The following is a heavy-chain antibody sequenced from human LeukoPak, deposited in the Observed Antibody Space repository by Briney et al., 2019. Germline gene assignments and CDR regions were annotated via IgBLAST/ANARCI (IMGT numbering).Heavy chain of an antibody. CDR2: ISGSGGST. J-gene: IGHJ1*01. CDR1: GFTFSSYA. Sequence: GGSLRLSCAASGFTFSSYAMSWVRQAPGKGLEWVSAISGSGGSTYYADSVKGRFTISRDNSKNTLYLQMNSLRAEDTAVYYCAKEGYCSTTSCSRRYFQHWGQGTLVTVSS. D-gene: IGHD2-2*01. V-gene: IGHV3-23*01. CDR3: AKEGYCSTTSCSRRYFQH.